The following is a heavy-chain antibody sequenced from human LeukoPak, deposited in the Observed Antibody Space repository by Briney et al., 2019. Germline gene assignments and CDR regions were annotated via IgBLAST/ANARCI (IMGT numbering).Heavy chain of an antibody. J-gene: IGHJ4*02. CDR3: ATLAVKPTAGY. CDR1: GYTFTGYY. V-gene: IGHV1-2*02. CDR2: INPNSGAT. Sequence: ASVTVSHTASGYTFTGYYMRWLRQVPGQGLEWTGWINPNSGATTLAQKFQGRVTMTRDTSISTAYMELTRLTSDDTAVYYCATLAVKPTAGYGGQGTLVTVSS. D-gene: IGHD2-8*02.